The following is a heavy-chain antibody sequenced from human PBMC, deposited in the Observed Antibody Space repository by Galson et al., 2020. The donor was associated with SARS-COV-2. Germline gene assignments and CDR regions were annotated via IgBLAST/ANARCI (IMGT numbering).Heavy chain of an antibody. CDR3: ARDGQTSSGWAFDY. CDR2: IFFDGSDK. J-gene: IGHJ4*02. Sequence: GVSLKISCAASGFTFSSHAMHWVRQAPGKGLEWVAQIFFDGSDKYYGDSVTGRFTISRDSSKNTVYLQMNNLRADDTAVYYCARDGQTSSGWAFDYWGQGTLVTVSS. CDR1: GFTFSSHA. D-gene: IGHD6-19*01. V-gene: IGHV3-33*01.